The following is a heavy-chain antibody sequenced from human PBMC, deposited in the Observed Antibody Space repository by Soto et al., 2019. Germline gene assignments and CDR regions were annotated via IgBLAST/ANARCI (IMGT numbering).Heavy chain of an antibody. J-gene: IGHJ5*02. CDR3: ARGNREYQLPNWFDP. D-gene: IGHD2-2*01. CDR1: GFTFSSYS. V-gene: IGHV3-48*01. Sequence: GGSLRLSCAASGFTFSSYSMNWVRQAPGKGLEWVSYISSSSSTIYYADSVKGRFTISRDNAKKSLYLQMNSLRAEDTAVYYCARGNREYQLPNWFDPWGQGTLVTVSS. CDR2: ISSSSSTI.